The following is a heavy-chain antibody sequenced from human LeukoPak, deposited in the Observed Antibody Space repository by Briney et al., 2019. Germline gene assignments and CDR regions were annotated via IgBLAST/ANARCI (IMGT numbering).Heavy chain of an antibody. D-gene: IGHD6-19*01. CDR2: IYTSGST. Sequence: SETLSLTCTVSGGSISSGSYYWSRIRQPAGKGLEWIGRIYTSGSTNYNPSLKSRVTISVDTSKNQFSLKLSSVTAADTAVYYCARNGWYSLNYWGQGTLVTVSS. CDR3: ARNGWYSLNY. J-gene: IGHJ4*02. V-gene: IGHV4-61*02. CDR1: GGSISSGSYY.